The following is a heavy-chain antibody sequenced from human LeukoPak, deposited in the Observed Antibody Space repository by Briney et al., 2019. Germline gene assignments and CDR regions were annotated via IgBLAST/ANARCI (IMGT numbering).Heavy chain of an antibody. J-gene: IGHJ6*03. CDR1: GVTFSRYW. V-gene: IGHV3-7*04. Sequence: GGSLRLSCAASGVTFSRYWMTWVRQSPGKGLERGANINQDGSEKYYGDSVTGRFTISRDSPVNSLFLQMNRRRPRAPGAYFCARVVAAIALRDYHYVDVWGKGTPVTVSS. CDR2: INQDGSEK. D-gene: IGHD2-2*02. CDR3: ARVVAAIALRDYHYVDV.